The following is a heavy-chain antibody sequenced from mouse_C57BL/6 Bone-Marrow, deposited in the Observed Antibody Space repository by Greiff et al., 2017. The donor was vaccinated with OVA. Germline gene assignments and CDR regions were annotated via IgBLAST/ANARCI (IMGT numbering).Heavy chain of an antibody. CDR1: GYSFTGYF. J-gene: IGHJ4*01. CDR3: SMNYGYYYAMDY. D-gene: IGHD1-1*01. V-gene: IGHV1-20*01. CDR2: INPYNGDT. Sequence: EVQLQQSGPELVKPGDSVKISCKASGYSFTGYFMNWVMQSHGKSLEWIGRINPYNGDTFYNQKFKGKATLTVDKSSSTAHMELRSLTSEDSAVDYCSMNYGYYYAMDYWGQGTSVTVSS.